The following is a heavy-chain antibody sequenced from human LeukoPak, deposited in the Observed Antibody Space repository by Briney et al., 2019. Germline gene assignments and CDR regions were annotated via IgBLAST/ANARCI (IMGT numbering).Heavy chain of an antibody. V-gene: IGHV3-23*01. CDR2: ISGDATVS. Sequence: PGGSLRLSCAGSGFTFRVYAMTWVRQAPGEGLEWVSGISGDATVSKAADSVTGRFNISRDNSKNTLYLQLNSLRVEDTAIYYCAKAYSSSLYGDAFHIWGQGTMVTVSP. CDR1: GFTFRVYA. D-gene: IGHD6-13*01. CDR3: AKAYSSSLYGDAFHI. J-gene: IGHJ3*02.